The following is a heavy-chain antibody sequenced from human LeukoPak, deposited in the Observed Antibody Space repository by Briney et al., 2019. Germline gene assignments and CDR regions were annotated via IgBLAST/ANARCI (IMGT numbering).Heavy chain of an antibody. CDR2: IHSNGGT. Sequence: SETLSLTCSVSGGSISGFYWSWVRQPPGKGLEWIGYIHSNGGTNYNPSLKSRVTMSVDTSKNQFSLKLNSVTAADTAVYYCARHVSGIYGSRGDLDYWGPRTLVTVSS. J-gene: IGHJ4*02. CDR3: ARHVSGIYGSRGDLDY. V-gene: IGHV4-59*08. D-gene: IGHD3-10*01. CDR1: GGSISGFY.